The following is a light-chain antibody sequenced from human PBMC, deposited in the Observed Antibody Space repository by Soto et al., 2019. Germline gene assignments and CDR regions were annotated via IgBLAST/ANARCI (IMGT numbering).Light chain of an antibody. Sequence: QSALTQPPSASGSPGQSVTISCTGTSSDGGGYKFVSWYQQHPGKAPKLIIYEVIKRPSGVPDRFSGSKSGNTASLTVSGLQAEDEGDYYCSSYGGSNNLVFGGGTKLTVL. CDR3: SSYGGSNNLV. J-gene: IGLJ2*01. V-gene: IGLV2-8*01. CDR2: EVI. CDR1: SSDGGGYKF.